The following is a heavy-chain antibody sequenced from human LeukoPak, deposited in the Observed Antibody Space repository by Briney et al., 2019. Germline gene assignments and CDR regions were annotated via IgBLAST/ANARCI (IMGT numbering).Heavy chain of an antibody. J-gene: IGHJ6*03. Sequence: SEIMSLTCAVYGGSFSGYYWSWIRQPPGKGLEWIGEINHSGSTNYNPSLRSRVTISVDTSKNQFSLKLSSVTAADTAVYYCATVQLWVYYYMDVWGKGTTVTVSS. V-gene: IGHV4-34*01. D-gene: IGHD5-18*01. CDR1: GGSFSGYY. CDR2: INHSGST. CDR3: ATVQLWVYYYMDV.